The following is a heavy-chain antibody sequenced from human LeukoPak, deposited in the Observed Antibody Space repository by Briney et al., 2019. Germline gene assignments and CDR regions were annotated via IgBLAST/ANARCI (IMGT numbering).Heavy chain of an antibody. Sequence: PSETLSLTCTVSGGSISPYYWSWIRQPPGKGLEWIGYIYYSGSTNYNPSLKSRVTISVDTSKNQFSLKLSSVTAADTAVYYCARGGHGGSGRYLTPPYYYGMDVWGQGTTVTVSS. CDR1: GGSISPYY. D-gene: IGHD3-10*01. CDR3: ARGGHGGSGRYLTPPYYYGMDV. V-gene: IGHV4-59*01. CDR2: IYYSGST. J-gene: IGHJ6*02.